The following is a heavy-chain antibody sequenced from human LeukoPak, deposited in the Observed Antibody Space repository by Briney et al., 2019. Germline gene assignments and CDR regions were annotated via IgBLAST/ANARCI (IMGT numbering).Heavy chain of an antibody. Sequence: PGGSLRLSCAASGFTFSSYAMSWVRQAPGKGLEWVSAISGSGGSTYYADSVKGRFTISRDNSKSTLYLQMNSLRAEDTAVYYCAKDGPYYYGSGLPFDYWGQGTLVTVSS. CDR3: AKDGPYYYGSGLPFDY. J-gene: IGHJ4*02. D-gene: IGHD3-10*01. CDR2: ISGSGGST. V-gene: IGHV3-23*01. CDR1: GFTFSSYA.